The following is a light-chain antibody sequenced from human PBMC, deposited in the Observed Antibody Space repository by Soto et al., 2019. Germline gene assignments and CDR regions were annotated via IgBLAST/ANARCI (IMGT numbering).Light chain of an antibody. CDR2: AAS. V-gene: IGKV1-39*01. CDR1: QTISTY. Sequence: DNQMTQSPSSLSAAVGDRVTITCRASQTISTYLNWYQQKPGTAPKLLIYAASKLQSGVPSRFSGSGAGTEFTLTIISLQAEDFATYYCQQTYNAPQTFGPGTKVDI. CDR3: QQTYNAPQT. J-gene: IGKJ3*01.